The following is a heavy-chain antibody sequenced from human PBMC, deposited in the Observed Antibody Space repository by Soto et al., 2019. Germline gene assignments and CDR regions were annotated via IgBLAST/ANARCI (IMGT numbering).Heavy chain of an antibody. J-gene: IGHJ5*02. V-gene: IGHV1-46*02. Sequence: ASVKVSCKASGYTFNNYYMHWVRQAPGQGLEWLGIINPSGDGTSYAQNFQGRVTLTRDTSTSTVYMEMHSLTSEDTAVYYCATAAGRIWNWFDPWGQGTLVTVSS. D-gene: IGHD6-13*01. CDR3: ATAAGRIWNWFDP. CDR1: GYTFNNYY. CDR2: INPSGDGT.